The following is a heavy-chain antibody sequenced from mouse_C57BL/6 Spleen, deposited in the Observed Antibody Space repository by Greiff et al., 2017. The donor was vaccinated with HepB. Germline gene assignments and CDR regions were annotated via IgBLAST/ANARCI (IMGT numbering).Heavy chain of an antibody. CDR1: GYTFTSYW. V-gene: IGHV1-69*01. CDR3: ARWQSYAMDY. CDR2: IDPSDSYT. J-gene: IGHJ4*01. Sequence: QVQLQQSGAELVMPGASVKLSCKASGYTFTSYWMHWVKQRPGQGLEWIGEIDPSDSYTNYNQKFKGKSTLTVDKSSSTAYMQLSSLTSEDSAVYYCARWQSYAMDYWGQGTSVTVSS. D-gene: IGHD6-1*01.